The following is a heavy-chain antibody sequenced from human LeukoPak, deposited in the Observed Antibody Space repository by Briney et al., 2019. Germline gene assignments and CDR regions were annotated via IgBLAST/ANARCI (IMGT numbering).Heavy chain of an antibody. J-gene: IGHJ3*02. V-gene: IGHV2-5*02. Sequence: SGPTLLNPTPTLTLTCTFSGFSPSTSGVGVGWIRQPPGKALEWLALTYWDDDKRYSPSLKSRLTITKDTSKNQVVLTMTNMDPVDTATYYCAHGPPPAGSSGYYYEVDAFDIWGQGTMVTVSS. CDR1: GFSPSTSGVG. CDR3: AHGPPPAGSSGYYYEVDAFDI. CDR2: TYWDDDK. D-gene: IGHD3-22*01.